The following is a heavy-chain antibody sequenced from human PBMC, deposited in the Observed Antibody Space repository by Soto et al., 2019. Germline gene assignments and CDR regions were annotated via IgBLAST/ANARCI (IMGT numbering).Heavy chain of an antibody. CDR3: ARDREDSSGWYPKGYYFDY. CDR1: GFTFSSYG. D-gene: IGHD6-19*01. J-gene: IGHJ4*02. CDR2: IWYDGSNK. V-gene: IGHV3-33*01. Sequence: QVQLVESGGGVVQPGRSLRLSCAASGFTFSSYGMHWVRQAPGKGLEWVAVIWYDGSNKYYADSVKGRFTISRDNSKNTLYLQMNSLRAEDTAVYYCARDREDSSGWYPKGYYFDYWGQGTLVTVSS.